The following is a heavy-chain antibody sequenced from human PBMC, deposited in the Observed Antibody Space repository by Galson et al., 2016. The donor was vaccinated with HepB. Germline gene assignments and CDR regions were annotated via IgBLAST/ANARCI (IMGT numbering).Heavy chain of an antibody. V-gene: IGHV3-64D*06. CDR2: INDNGGTT. Sequence: SLRLSCAASGFTFSSYAMHWVRQAPGKGLEYVSGINDNGGTTHYAVFVKGRSTISRDNSKNTVYLQISSLRPEDTAVYKCVKDRRGTYSFDDWGQGTVVTVSS. D-gene: IGHD3-16*01. CDR3: VKDRRGTYSFDD. J-gene: IGHJ4*02. CDR1: GFTFSSYA.